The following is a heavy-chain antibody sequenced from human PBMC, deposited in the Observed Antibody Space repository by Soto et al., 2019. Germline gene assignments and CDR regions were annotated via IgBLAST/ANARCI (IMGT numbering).Heavy chain of an antibody. CDR1: GYSFTSYW. D-gene: IGHD3-3*01. V-gene: IGHV5-51*01. J-gene: IGHJ6*02. Sequence: GESLKISCKGSGYSFTSYWVGWVRQMPGKGLEWMGIIYPGDSDTRYSPSFQGQGTISADKSVSTAYLQWSSLKASDTAMDYWPSPTPRYYDFWSGYSNYYYYGMDVWGQGTTVTVSS. CDR3: PSPTPRYYDFWSGYSNYYYYGMDV. CDR2: IYPGDSDT.